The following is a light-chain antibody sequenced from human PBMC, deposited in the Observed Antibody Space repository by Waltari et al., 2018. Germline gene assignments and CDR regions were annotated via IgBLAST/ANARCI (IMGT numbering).Light chain of an antibody. V-gene: IGLV2-23*02. CDR3: CSYAGGSTFYV. Sequence: QSALTQPASASGSPGQSIPIPRTGTRPHVGTSNLLPWYQQHPGKAPKLMIYEVSKRPSGVSNRFSGSKSGNTASLTISGLQAEDEADYYCCSYAGGSTFYVFGTETKVTVL. J-gene: IGLJ1*01. CDR1: RPHVGTSNL. CDR2: EVS.